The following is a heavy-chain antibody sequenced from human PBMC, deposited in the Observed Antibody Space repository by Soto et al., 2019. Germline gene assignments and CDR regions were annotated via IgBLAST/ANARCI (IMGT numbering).Heavy chain of an antibody. CDR1: GGSISSYY. CDR2: IYYSGST. CDR3: AREIGWGTVVAHAFDI. Sequence: QVQLQESGPGLVKPSETLSLTCTVPGGSISSYYWSWIRQPPGKGLEWIGYIYYSGSTNYNPSLKSRVTISVDTSKNQFSLKLSSVTAADTAVYYCAREIGWGTVVAHAFDIWGQGTMVTVSS. D-gene: IGHD2-15*01. J-gene: IGHJ3*02. V-gene: IGHV4-59*01.